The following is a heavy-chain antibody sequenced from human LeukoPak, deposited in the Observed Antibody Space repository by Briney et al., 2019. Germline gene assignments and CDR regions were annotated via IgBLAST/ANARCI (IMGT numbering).Heavy chain of an antibody. J-gene: IGHJ4*02. CDR2: ISYDGSNK. CDR1: GFTFSSYG. D-gene: IGHD3-10*01. Sequence: GRSLRLSCAASGFTFSSYGMHWVRQAPGKGLEWVAVISYDGSNKDYGDSVKGRFTISRDNSKNTLYLQMNSLRAEDTAVYYCAKPYYYGSGPFDYWGQGTLVTVSS. V-gene: IGHV3-30*18. CDR3: AKPYYYGSGPFDY.